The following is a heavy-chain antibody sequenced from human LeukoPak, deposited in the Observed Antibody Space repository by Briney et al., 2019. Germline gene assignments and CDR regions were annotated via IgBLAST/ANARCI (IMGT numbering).Heavy chain of an antibody. CDR1: GFTFSIYD. CDR2: TGIAGDT. J-gene: IGHJ4*02. CDR3: ARGPPGGGQYDY. Sequence: GGSLRLSCAASGFTFSIYDMHWVRQPTGKGLEWVSATGIAGDTYYPGSVKGRFNVSRENAKNSLYLQMNSLRAGDTAVYYCARGPPGGGQYDYWGQGTLVTVSS. D-gene: IGHD2-15*01. V-gene: IGHV3-13*04.